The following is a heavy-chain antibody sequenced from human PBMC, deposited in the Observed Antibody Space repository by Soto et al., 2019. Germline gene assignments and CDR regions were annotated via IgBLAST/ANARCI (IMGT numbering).Heavy chain of an antibody. D-gene: IGHD3-10*01. V-gene: IGHV1-2*04. CDR1: GYTFTGYY. CDR3: AREGYTYYYGSGSYHYGMDV. J-gene: IGHJ6*02. CDR2: IDPNSGGT. Sequence: GASVKVSCKASGYTFTGYYMHWVRQAPGQGLEWMGWIDPNSGGTNYAQKFQGWVTMTRDTSISTAYMELSRLRSDDTAVYYCAREGYTYYYGSGSYHYGMDVWGQGTTVTVSS.